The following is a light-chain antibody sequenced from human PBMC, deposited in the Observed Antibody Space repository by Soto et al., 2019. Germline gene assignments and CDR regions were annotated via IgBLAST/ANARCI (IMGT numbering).Light chain of an antibody. J-gene: IGKJ1*01. CDR3: QQYATSPLT. CDR1: QTINNN. Sequence: VMTQAPATLSVSPGERATLSCRASQTINNNVAWYQLKDGQVPRLVIYGASTRATDIPARFSGSGSGTEFTLTISRLEPEDVAVYYCQQYATSPLTFGHGTKVDIK. CDR2: GAS. V-gene: IGKV3-15*01.